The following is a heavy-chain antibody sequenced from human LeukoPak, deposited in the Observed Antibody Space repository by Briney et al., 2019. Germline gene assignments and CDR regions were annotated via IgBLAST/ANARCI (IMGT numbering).Heavy chain of an antibody. CDR2: IYTSGST. D-gene: IGHD6-19*01. V-gene: IGHV4-4*07. J-gene: IGHJ6*03. CDR1: GGSISSYY. CDR3: ARAGYSSGRYGIYYYYYMDV. Sequence: SETLSLTCTVSGGSISSYYWSWIRQPAGKGLEWIGRIYTSGSTNHNPSLKSRVTMSVDTSKNQFSLKLSSVTAADTAVYYCARAGYSSGRYGIYYYYYMDVWGKGTTVTVSS.